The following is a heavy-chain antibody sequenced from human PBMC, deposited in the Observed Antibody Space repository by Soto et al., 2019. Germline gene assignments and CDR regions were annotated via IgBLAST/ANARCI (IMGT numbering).Heavy chain of an antibody. V-gene: IGHV3-23*01. CDR1: GFTFSNSG. Sequence: EVQLLESGGALVQSGGSLRLSCAASGFTFSNSGMTWVRQAPGGGPEWVSSISGSGINTYYADSVRGRFTISRDNSKNRRYLQMNSLRAEDTAVYYCAKDRRSTGNYGYFDYWGQGTMVTVSA. CDR2: ISGSGINT. D-gene: IGHD1-7*01. J-gene: IGHJ4*02. CDR3: AKDRRSTGNYGYFDY.